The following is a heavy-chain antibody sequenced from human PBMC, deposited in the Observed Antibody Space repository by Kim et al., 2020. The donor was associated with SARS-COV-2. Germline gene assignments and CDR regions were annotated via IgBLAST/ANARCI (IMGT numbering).Heavy chain of an antibody. V-gene: IGHV3-64D*06. D-gene: IGHD5-12*01. CDR3: VKDPTIRWLQYYY. Sequence: DADSVKGRFTISRDNSKNTLYLQMSSLRAEDTAVYYCVKDPTIRWLQYYYWGQGTLVTVSS. J-gene: IGHJ4*02.